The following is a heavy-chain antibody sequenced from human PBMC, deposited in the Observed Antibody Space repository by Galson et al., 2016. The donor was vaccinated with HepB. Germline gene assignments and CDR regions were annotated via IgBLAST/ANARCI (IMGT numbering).Heavy chain of an antibody. Sequence: SLRLSCAASGFSFSYAWMSWVRQAPGKGLEWVANINQDGSEKYYVDSVKGRFTISRDNAKNSLYLQMNSLRAEDTAVYYCARAYSRLGRWRLLYYFDYWGQGTLATVSS. CDR1: GFSFSYAW. CDR2: INQDGSEK. D-gene: IGHD2/OR15-2a*01. J-gene: IGHJ4*02. CDR3: ARAYSRLGRWRLLYYFDY. V-gene: IGHV3-7*01.